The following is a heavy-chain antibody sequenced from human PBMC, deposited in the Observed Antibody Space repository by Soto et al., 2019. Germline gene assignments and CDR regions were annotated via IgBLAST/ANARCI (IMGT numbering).Heavy chain of an antibody. CDR3: ARVPRYSSGPLIDY. Sequence: PSETLSLTCAVYGGSFSGYYWSWIRQPPGKGLEWIGEINHSGSTNYNPSLKSRVTISVDTSKNQFSLKLSSVTAADTAVYYCARVPRYSSGPLIDYWGQGTLVTAPQ. CDR1: GGSFSGYY. J-gene: IGHJ4*02. V-gene: IGHV4-34*01. D-gene: IGHD6-19*01. CDR2: INHSGST.